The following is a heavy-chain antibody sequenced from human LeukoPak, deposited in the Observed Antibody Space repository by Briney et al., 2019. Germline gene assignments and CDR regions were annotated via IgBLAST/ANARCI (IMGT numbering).Heavy chain of an antibody. Sequence: GTSVKVSCKASGFTFTSSAVKWVRQARGQRLEWIGWIVVGSGNTNYAQKFQERVTITRDMSTSTAYLELSSLRAEDTAVYYCAAGSGEERLAFDIWGQGTIVTVSS. CDR1: GFTFTSSA. J-gene: IGHJ3*02. CDR2: IVVGSGNT. CDR3: AAGSGEERLAFDI. V-gene: IGHV1-58*01. D-gene: IGHD7-27*01.